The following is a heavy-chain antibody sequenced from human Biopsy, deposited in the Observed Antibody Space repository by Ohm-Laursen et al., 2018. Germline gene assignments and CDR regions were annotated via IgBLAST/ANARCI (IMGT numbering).Heavy chain of an antibody. D-gene: IGHD1-26*01. Sequence: GTLSLTCSVSGGSMTGYEWSWIRLAPGKGLKWIGYIYYSGGTKYNPSLASRVTFSVDMSKSQFSLKLYSVTAADTAVYYCARVEAGTYDALDIWGQGTLVAVSA. J-gene: IGHJ3*02. CDR2: IYYSGGT. CDR1: GGSMTGYE. V-gene: IGHV4-59*01. CDR3: ARVEAGTYDALDI.